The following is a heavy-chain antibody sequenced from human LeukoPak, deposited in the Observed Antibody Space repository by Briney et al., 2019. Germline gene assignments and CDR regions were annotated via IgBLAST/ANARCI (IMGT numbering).Heavy chain of an antibody. J-gene: IGHJ4*02. D-gene: IGHD4-23*01. Sequence: PSETLSLTCTVSGGSISSYYWSWIRQPPGKGLEWLGYIYYSGSTNYNPSLKSRVTISVDTSKNQFSLKLSSVTAADTAVYYCARDYYGGNSSPYYFDYWGQGTLVTVSS. CDR3: ARDYYGGNSSPYYFDY. CDR1: GGSISSYY. CDR2: IYYSGST. V-gene: IGHV4-59*01.